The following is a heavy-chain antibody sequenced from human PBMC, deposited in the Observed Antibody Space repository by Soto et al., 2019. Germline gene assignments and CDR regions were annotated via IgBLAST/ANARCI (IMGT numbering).Heavy chain of an antibody. CDR3: ARREGLATISYYFDF. D-gene: IGHD3-9*01. V-gene: IGHV4-39*01. Sequence: QLQESGPGLVKPSETLSLTCSVSGDSINSDKYYWGWLRQPPGKGLEWIGSIYYRGHTYYTPSLQTRVTISLDKSKRQFRLRLNSVTAADSAVYFCARREGLATISYYFDFWGEGAQVTGSS. CDR2: IYYRGHT. J-gene: IGHJ4*02. CDR1: GDSINSDKYY.